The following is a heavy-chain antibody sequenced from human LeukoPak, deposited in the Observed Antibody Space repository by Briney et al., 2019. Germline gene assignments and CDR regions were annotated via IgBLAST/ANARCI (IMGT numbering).Heavy chain of an antibody. J-gene: IGHJ4*02. CDR2: ISGNNDNP. CDR1: GYAFSNCG. CDR3: ARDWTSTDDY. V-gene: IGHV1-18*01. D-gene: IGHD3/OR15-3a*01. Sequence: ASVKVSCKASGYAFSNCGISWVRQAPGQGLEWMGWISGNNDNPNYGQKFQGRLTVTTDSSTSTAYMELRNLRSDDTAVYYCARDWTSTDDYWGQGTLVTVSS.